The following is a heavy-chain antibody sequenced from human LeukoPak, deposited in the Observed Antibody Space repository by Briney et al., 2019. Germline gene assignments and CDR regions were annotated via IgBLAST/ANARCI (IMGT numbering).Heavy chain of an antibody. V-gene: IGHV3-21*06. J-gene: IGHJ4*02. CDR1: GFTFSSYS. CDR3: VPKGTEGY. CDR2: ISSSSSYI. Sequence: GGSLRLSCAASGFTFSSYSMNWVRQAPGKGLEWVSSISSSSSYIYYADSVKGRFTISRDNSKNTLYLQMSSLRAEDTAVYYCVPKGTEGYWGQGTLVTVSS.